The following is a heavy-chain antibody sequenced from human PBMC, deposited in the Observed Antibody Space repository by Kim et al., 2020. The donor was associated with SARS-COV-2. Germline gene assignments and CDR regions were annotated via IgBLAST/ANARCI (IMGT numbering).Heavy chain of an antibody. V-gene: IGHV3-13*01. Sequence: KGRFTISRENAKNSLYLQMNSLRAGDTAVYYCARAPRPGIAAAGTGPLDYWGQGTLVTVSS. CDR3: ARAPRPGIAAAGTGPLDY. J-gene: IGHJ4*02. D-gene: IGHD6-13*01.